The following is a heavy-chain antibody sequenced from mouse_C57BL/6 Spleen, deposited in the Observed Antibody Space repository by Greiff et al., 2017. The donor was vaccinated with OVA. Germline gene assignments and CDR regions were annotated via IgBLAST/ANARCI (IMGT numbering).Heavy chain of an antibody. D-gene: IGHD6-5*01. V-gene: IGHV5-17*01. CDR3: ARAPYDYYAMDY. Sequence: EVKLVESGGGLVKPGGSLKLSCAASGFTFSDYGMHWVRQAPEKGLAWVAYISSGSSTIYYAETVKGRFTIDRDNAKNTRFLQMTSLRSEDTSMYYCARAPYDYYAMDYWGQGTSVTVSS. J-gene: IGHJ4*01. CDR1: GFTFSDYG. CDR2: ISSGSSTI.